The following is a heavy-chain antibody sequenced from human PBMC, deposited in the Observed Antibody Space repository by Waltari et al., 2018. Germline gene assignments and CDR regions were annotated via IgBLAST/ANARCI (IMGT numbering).Heavy chain of an antibody. CDR1: GGSISSYY. Sequence: QVQLQESGPGLVKPSETLSLTCTVSGGSISSYYWSWIRQPPGKGLEWIGYIYYSGSTNYNPPLKSRVTISVDTAKNQFSLKLSSVTAADTAVYYCARENLWKGAFDIWGQGTMVTVSS. V-gene: IGHV4-59*01. CDR2: IYYSGST. CDR3: ARENLWKGAFDI. D-gene: IGHD3-10*01. J-gene: IGHJ3*02.